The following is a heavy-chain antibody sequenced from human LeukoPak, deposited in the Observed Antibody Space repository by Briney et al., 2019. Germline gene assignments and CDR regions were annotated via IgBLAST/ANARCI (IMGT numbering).Heavy chain of an antibody. V-gene: IGHV4-38-2*02. J-gene: IGHJ4*02. CDR3: ARDSGDLLDY. CDR2: IYHSGST. Sequence: PSETLSLTCAVSGYSISSGYYWGWIRQPPGKGLEWIGSIYHSGSTYYNPSLKSRVTISVDTSKNQFSLKLSSVTAADTAVYYCARDSGDLLDYWGQGTLVTVSS. CDR1: GYSISSGYY. D-gene: IGHD4-17*01.